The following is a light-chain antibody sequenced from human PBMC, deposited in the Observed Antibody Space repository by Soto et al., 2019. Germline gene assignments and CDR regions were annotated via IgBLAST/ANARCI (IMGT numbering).Light chain of an antibody. CDR2: SNN. CDR1: SSNIGSNT. Sequence: QSVLTQPPSASGTPGQRVTISCSGSSSNIGSNTVNWYKQVPGTAPKFLIYSNNQRPSGVPDRISGSKSDTSASLAISGLQSEDVAEYYCATWDYSLNGLVFGGGTKLTVL. CDR3: ATWDYSLNGLV. J-gene: IGLJ2*01. V-gene: IGLV1-44*01.